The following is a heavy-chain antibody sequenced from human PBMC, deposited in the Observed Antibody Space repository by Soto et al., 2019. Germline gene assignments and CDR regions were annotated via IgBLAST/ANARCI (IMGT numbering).Heavy chain of an antibody. J-gene: IGHJ4*02. Sequence: GGSLRLSCAASGFTFDDYTMHWVRQAPGKSLEWVSLITWDGSSTYYADSVKGRFTISRDNSKNSLYLQMNSLRTEDTALYYCAKDYRGFSYGSLDYWGQGTLVTVS. CDR2: ITWDGSST. CDR1: GFTFDDYT. D-gene: IGHD5-18*01. V-gene: IGHV3-43*01. CDR3: AKDYRGFSYGSLDY.